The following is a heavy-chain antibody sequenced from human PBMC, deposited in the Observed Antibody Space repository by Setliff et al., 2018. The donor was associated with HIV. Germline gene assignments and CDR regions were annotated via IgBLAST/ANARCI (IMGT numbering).Heavy chain of an antibody. CDR3: FTGGYHHSGGYWGSYYYLDV. Sequence: PGGSLRLSCTAPGFTFTNAWMNWVRQAPGKGLEWVGRIKSKADGGTPDYAAPVKGRFTILRDDSENTLFLQMDSLKTEDTAMYYWFTGGYHHSGGYWGSYYYLDVWGKGTTVTVSS. CDR2: IKSKADGGTP. CDR1: GFTFTNAW. D-gene: IGHD2-21*02. J-gene: IGHJ6*03. V-gene: IGHV3-15*01.